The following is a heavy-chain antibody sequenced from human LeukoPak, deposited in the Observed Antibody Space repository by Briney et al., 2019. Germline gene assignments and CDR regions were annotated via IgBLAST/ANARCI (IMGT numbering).Heavy chain of an antibody. Sequence: ASVKVSCKASGYTFTGYYMHWVRQAPGQGLEWMGWINPNSGGTNYAQKFQGRVTMTRDTSISTAYMELSRLRSDDTAVYYCAKGTDDTTWVFDSWGQGTLVTVSS. D-gene: IGHD1-14*01. J-gene: IGHJ4*02. CDR1: GYTFTGYY. CDR3: AKGTDDTTWVFDS. V-gene: IGHV1-2*02. CDR2: INPNSGGT.